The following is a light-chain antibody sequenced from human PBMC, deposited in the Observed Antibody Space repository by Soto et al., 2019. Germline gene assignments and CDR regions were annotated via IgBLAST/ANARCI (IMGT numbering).Light chain of an antibody. Sequence: EIVMTQSPATLSVSPGERATLSCRASQSLNSNLAWYQQKPGQAPGLLIYGTSTRATGIPARFSGSGSGTEFTLTISSLQSGDFAVYYCQQYDNWPPYTFGQGTRLEIK. CDR1: QSLNSN. CDR2: GTS. CDR3: QQYDNWPPYT. V-gene: IGKV3-15*01. J-gene: IGKJ2*01.